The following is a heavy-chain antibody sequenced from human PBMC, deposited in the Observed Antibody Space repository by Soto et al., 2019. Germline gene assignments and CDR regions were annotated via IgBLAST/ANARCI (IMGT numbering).Heavy chain of an antibody. CDR1: GFTFSSYA. D-gene: IGHD3-22*01. J-gene: IGHJ4*02. CDR3: ARDPDSYYYDSSGLDY. V-gene: IGHV3-30-3*01. Sequence: GGSLRLSCAASGFTFSSYAMHWVRQAPGKGLEWVAVISYDGSNKYYADSVKGRFTISRDNSKNTLYLQMNSLRAEDTAVYYCARDPDSYYYDSSGLDYWGQGTLVTVSS. CDR2: ISYDGSNK.